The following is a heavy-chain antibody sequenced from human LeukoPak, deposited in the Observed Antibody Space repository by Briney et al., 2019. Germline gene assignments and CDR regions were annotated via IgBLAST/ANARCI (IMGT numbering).Heavy chain of an antibody. Sequence: GESLEISCKGSGYSFTSYWIGWVRQMPGKGLEWMGIIYPGDSDTRYSPSFQGQVTISADKSISTAYLQWSSLKASDTAMYYCARTYCGGDCYSQYFDLWGRGTLVTVSS. CDR3: ARTYCGGDCYSQYFDL. CDR1: GYSFTSYW. CDR2: IYPGDSDT. J-gene: IGHJ2*01. D-gene: IGHD2-21*01. V-gene: IGHV5-51*01.